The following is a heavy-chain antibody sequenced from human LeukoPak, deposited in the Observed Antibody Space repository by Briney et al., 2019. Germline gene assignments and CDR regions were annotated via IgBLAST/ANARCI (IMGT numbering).Heavy chain of an antibody. V-gene: IGHV3-21*01. J-gene: IGHJ4*02. CDR1: GFTFSSYS. CDR3: ARDASASWDYFDY. Sequence: GGFLRLSCAASGFTFSSYSMNWVRQAPGKGLEWVSSISSSSSYIYYADSVKGRFTISRDNAKNSLYLQMNSLRAEGTAVYYCARDASASWDYFDYWGQGTLVTVSS. CDR2: ISSSSSYI. D-gene: IGHD6-25*01.